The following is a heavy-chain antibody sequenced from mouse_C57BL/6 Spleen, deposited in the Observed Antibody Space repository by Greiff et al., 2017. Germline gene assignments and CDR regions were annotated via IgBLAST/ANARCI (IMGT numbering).Heavy chain of an antibody. V-gene: IGHV7-3*01. CDR1: GFTFTDYY. CDR3: ARGLLRGFDY. Sequence: EVKLVESGGGLVQPGGSLSLSCAASGFTFTDYYMSWVRQPPGKALEWLGFIRNKANGYTTEYSASVKGRFTISSDNSQSILYLQMNALRAEDSATYYCARGLLRGFDYWGQGTTLTVSS. CDR2: IRNKANGYTT. J-gene: IGHJ2*01. D-gene: IGHD2-3*01.